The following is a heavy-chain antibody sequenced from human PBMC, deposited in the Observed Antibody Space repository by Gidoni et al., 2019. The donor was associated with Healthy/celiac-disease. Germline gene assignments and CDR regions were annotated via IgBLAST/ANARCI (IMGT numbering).Heavy chain of an antibody. CDR3: ARVYDFWTFDY. CDR2: IYYSGST. D-gene: IGHD3-3*01. V-gene: IGHV4-30-4*01. Sequence: QVQLQESGPGLVKPSQTLSLTCTVSGGSISSGDYYWIWIRQPPGKGLEWIGYIYYSGSTSYNPSLKSRVTISVDTSKNQFSLKLSSVTAADTAVYYCARVYDFWTFDYWGQGTLVTVSS. J-gene: IGHJ4*02. CDR1: GGSISSGDYY.